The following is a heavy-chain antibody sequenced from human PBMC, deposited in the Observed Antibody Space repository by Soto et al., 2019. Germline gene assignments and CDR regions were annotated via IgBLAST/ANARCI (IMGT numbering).Heavy chain of an antibody. V-gene: IGHV1-69*02. CDR2: IIPILGIA. CDR3: ARGTYYDILTGYPFDY. D-gene: IGHD3-9*01. Sequence: QVQLVQSGAEVKKPGSSVKVSCKASGGTFSSYTISWVRQAPGQGLEWMGRIIPILGIANYAQKFQGRVTITADKSTSTAYMELSSLRSEDTAVYYCARGTYYDILTGYPFDYCGQGTLVTVSS. CDR1: GGTFSSYT. J-gene: IGHJ4*02.